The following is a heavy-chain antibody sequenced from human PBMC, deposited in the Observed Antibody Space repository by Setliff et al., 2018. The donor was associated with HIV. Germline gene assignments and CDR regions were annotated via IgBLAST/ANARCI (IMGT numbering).Heavy chain of an antibody. V-gene: IGHV3-23*01. Sequence: GGSLRLSCAASGFTFSSYAMSWVRQAPGKGLEWVSAISDSGGSPYYADSVKGRFTISRDNSKNTLYLQMNSLRAEDTAVYYCVRDGGSTSWNFLYYYGMDVWGQGTTVTAP. CDR2: ISDSGGSP. CDR3: VRDGGSTSWNFLYYYGMDV. J-gene: IGHJ6*02. CDR1: GFTFSSYA. D-gene: IGHD2-2*01.